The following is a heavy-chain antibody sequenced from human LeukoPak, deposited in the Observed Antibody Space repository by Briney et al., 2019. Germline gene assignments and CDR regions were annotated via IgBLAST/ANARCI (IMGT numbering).Heavy chain of an antibody. CDR2: IYSGGST. J-gene: IGHJ4*02. CDR3: ARGRMVRGGGYFDY. D-gene: IGHD3-10*01. Sequence: GGSLRLSCAASGFTVSSNHMSWVRQAPGKGLEWVSVIYSGGSTYYADSVKGRFTISRDNSKNTLYLQMNSLRAEDTAVYYCARGRMVRGGGYFDYWGQGTLVTVSS. V-gene: IGHV3-66*01. CDR1: GFTVSSNH.